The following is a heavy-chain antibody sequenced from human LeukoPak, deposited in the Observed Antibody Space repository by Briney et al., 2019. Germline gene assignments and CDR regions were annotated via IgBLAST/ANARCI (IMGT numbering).Heavy chain of an antibody. J-gene: IGHJ4*02. Sequence: ASVKVSCKASGYTFTSSDINWVRQATGQGLEWMGWMNSSSGNTGYAQRFQGRVTMTRNTSISTAYMELSSLISEDTAVYYCARVTGSNSYYRSLGYWGQGTLVTVSS. D-gene: IGHD3-22*01. CDR1: GYTFTSSD. CDR2: MNSSSGNT. CDR3: ARVTGSNSYYRSLGY. V-gene: IGHV1-8*01.